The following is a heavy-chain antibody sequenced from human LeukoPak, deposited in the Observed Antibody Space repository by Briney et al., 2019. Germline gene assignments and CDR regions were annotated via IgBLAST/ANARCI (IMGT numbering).Heavy chain of an antibody. J-gene: IGHJ4*02. Sequence: SETLSLTCTVSGYSISSGYYWGWLRQPPGKGLEWIGRIYHSGSTYYNSCLKSRVTISVDTSKNQFALKPSYVTAADTPGHYFARDQRNDSIDYGGQGTRVTVST. CDR3: ARDQRNDSIDY. D-gene: IGHD3-22*01. V-gene: IGHV4-38-2*02. CDR1: GYSISSGYY. CDR2: IYHSGST.